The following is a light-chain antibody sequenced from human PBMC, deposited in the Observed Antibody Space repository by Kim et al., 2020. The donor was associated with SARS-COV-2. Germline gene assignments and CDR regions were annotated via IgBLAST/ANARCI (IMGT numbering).Light chain of an antibody. CDR2: GNS. J-gene: IGLJ1*01. V-gene: IGLV1-40*01. Sequence: QWVTMSCTGSSANIGTGYEVYWYQHLPGTAPKLLIYGNSNRPSGVPDRFSGSKSGTSASLAITGLQAEDEADYYCQSYDSSLSGYVFGTGTKVTVL. CDR1: SANIGTGYE. CDR3: QSYDSSLSGYV.